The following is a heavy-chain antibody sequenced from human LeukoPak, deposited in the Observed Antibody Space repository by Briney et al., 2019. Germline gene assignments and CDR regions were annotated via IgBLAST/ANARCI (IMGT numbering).Heavy chain of an antibody. J-gene: IGHJ4*02. D-gene: IGHD4-4*01. CDR1: GYSFTSYW. V-gene: IGHV5-51*01. CDR2: IYPGDSDT. CDR3: ASYDYSNDGGFDY. Sequence: GESLKISCKGSGYSFTSYWIVWVRQMPGKGLEWMGIIYPGDSDTRYSPSFQGQVTISADKSISTAYLQWSSLKASDTAMYYCASYDYSNDGGFDYWGQGTLVTVSS.